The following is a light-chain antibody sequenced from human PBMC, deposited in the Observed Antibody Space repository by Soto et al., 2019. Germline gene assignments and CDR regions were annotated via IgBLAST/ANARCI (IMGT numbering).Light chain of an antibody. Sequence: DIQMTQSPSSLSASVGDRVNITCRASQGIYIYLNWYQQRPGKAPKLLIYAASSLQSGVPSRFSGSGSGTDFSLTISDLQPEDFASYYCQQSFSNPLTFGGGTKVDIK. CDR2: AAS. CDR3: QQSFSNPLT. J-gene: IGKJ4*01. CDR1: QGIYIY. V-gene: IGKV1-39*01.